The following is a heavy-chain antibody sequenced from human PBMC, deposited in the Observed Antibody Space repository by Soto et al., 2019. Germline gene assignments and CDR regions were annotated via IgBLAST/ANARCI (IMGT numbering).Heavy chain of an antibody. J-gene: IGHJ3*02. Sequence: QVQLQESGPGLVKPSETLSLTCTVSGGSISSYYWSWIRQPPGKGLEWIGYIYYSGSTNYNPSLTRRXTXSXXTSKNQFSLKLSSVTAADTAVYYCARRYGKNAFDIWGQGTMVTVSS. V-gene: IGHV4-59*01. CDR3: ARRYGKNAFDI. CDR1: GGSISSYY. D-gene: IGHD5-18*01. CDR2: IYYSGST.